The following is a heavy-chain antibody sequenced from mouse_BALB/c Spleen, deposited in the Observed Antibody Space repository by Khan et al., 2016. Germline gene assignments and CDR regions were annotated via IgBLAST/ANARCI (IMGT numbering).Heavy chain of an antibody. D-gene: IGHD2-4*01. CDR1: GFTFSDYY. V-gene: IGHV5-4*02. CDR2: ISDGGSYT. CDR3: AREGLRRGFAY. Sequence: EVELVESGGGLVKPGGSLKLSCAASGFTFSDYYMYWVRQTPEKRLEWVATISDGGSYTYYPASVKGRFIISRDNAKNNLYLQMSSLKSEDTAMYYCAREGLRRGFAYWGQGTLVTVSA. J-gene: IGHJ3*01.